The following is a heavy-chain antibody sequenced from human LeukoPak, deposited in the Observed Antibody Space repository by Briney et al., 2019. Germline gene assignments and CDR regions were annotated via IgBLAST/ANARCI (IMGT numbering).Heavy chain of an antibody. V-gene: IGHV1-69*05. CDR1: GGTFSSYA. CDR3: ARTSPSSGWYGWFDP. CDR2: IIPIFGTA. D-gene: IGHD6-19*01. J-gene: IGHJ5*02. Sequence: ASVKVSCKASGGTFSSYAISWVRQAPGQGLEWMGGIIPIFGTANYAQKFRGRVTMTRNTSISTAYMELSSLRSEDTAVYYCARTSPSSGWYGWFDPWGQGTLVTVSS.